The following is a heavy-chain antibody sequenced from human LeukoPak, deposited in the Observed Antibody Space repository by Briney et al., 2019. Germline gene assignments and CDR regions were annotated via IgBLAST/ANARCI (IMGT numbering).Heavy chain of an antibody. CDR1: GGSFSGYY. Sequence: TSETLSLTCAVYGGSFSGYYWSWIRQPPGKGLEWIGEINHSGSTNYNPSLKSRVTISVDKSKNQFSLKLSSVTAADTAVYYCARDYGVSSWIYYFDYWGQGTLVTVSS. D-gene: IGHD6-13*01. CDR3: ARDYGVSSWIYYFDY. CDR2: INHSGST. V-gene: IGHV4-34*01. J-gene: IGHJ4*02.